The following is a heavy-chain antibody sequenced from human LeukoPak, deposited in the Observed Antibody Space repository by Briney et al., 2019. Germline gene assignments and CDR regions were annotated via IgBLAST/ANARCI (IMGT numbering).Heavy chain of an antibody. CDR2: IYYGGST. Sequence: PSETLSLTCTVSGGSISSGDYYWSWIRQPPGKGLEWIGYIYYGGSTYYNPSLKSRVTISVDTSKNQFSLKLSSVTAADTAVYYCARRRILLWFGSEVGAFDIWGQGTMVTVSS. CDR1: GGSISSGDYY. D-gene: IGHD3-10*01. J-gene: IGHJ3*02. V-gene: IGHV4-30-4*01. CDR3: ARRRILLWFGSEVGAFDI.